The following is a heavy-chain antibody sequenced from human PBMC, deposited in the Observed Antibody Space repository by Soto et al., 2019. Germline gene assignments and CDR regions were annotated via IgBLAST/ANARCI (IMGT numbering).Heavy chain of an antibody. J-gene: IGHJ2*01. V-gene: IGHV3-48*02. CDR3: ARVPGDYRGGPPWYFDL. Sequence: EVQLVESGGGLVQPGGSLRLSCAASGFTFSSYSMNWVRQAPGKGLEWVSYISSSSSTIYYADSVKGRFTISRDNAKNSLYLQMNSLRDEDTAVYYCARVPGDYRGGPPWYFDLWGRGTLVTVSS. D-gene: IGHD4-17*01. CDR2: ISSSSSTI. CDR1: GFTFSSYS.